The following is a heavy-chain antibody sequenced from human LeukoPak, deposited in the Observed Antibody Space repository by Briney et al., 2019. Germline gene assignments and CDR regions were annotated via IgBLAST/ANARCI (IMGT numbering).Heavy chain of an antibody. CDR1: GFTFSSYS. V-gene: IGHV3-48*01. CDR3: ARDLRITFGGVIVID. D-gene: IGHD3-16*02. J-gene: IGHJ4*02. Sequence: TGGSLRLSCAASGFTFSSYSMNWVRQAPGKGLEWVSYISSSSSTIYYADSVKGRFTISRDNGKKSLYLQMNSLRAEDTAVYYCARDLRITFGGVIVIDWGQGTLVTVSS. CDR2: ISSSSSTI.